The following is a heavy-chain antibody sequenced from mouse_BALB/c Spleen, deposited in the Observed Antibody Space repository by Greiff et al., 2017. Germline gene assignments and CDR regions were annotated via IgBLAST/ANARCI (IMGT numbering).Heavy chain of an antibody. Sequence: VQLKESGPGLVKPSQSLSLTCSVTGYSITSGYYWNWIRQFPGNKLEWMGYISYDGSNNYNPSLKNRISITRDTSKNQFFLKLNSVTTEDTATYYCARDGEYGNYWFAYWGQGTLVTVSA. CDR3: ARDGEYGNYWFAY. CDR1: GYSITSGYY. D-gene: IGHD2-10*02. J-gene: IGHJ3*01. CDR2: ISYDGSN. V-gene: IGHV3-6*02.